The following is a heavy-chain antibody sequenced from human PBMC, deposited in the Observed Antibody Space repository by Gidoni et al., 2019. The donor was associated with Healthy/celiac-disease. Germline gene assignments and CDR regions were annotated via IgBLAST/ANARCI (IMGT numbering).Heavy chain of an antibody. D-gene: IGHD6-19*01. CDR3: ANSYSSGRHPFDY. CDR1: GFAFSRYA. V-gene: IGHV3-23*01. J-gene: IGHJ4*02. Sequence: EVQLSESGGGLVQPGGSLRLSCAASGFAFSRYARRRVRQAPVKGLEWVSGISGSGSITYYADSMKGRFTISRNNSKNTLYLQMNSLRAEETAVYYCANSYSSGRHPFDYWGQGTLVTVSS. CDR2: ISGSGSIT.